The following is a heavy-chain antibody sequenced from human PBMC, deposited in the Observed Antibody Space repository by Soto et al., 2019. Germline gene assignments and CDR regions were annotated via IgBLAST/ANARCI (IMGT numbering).Heavy chain of an antibody. J-gene: IGHJ4*02. CDR2: ISAPNGNT. V-gene: IGHV1-18*01. D-gene: IGHD1-1*01. Sequence: QVHLVQSGAEVKKPGASVKVSCKGSGYAFTTYGITWVRQAPGQGLEWMGWISAPNGNTNYAQKLQGRVTVTRDTSTSTAYMELRSLRSDETAVYYCARGRYGDYWGQGALVTVSS. CDR3: ARGRYGDY. CDR1: GYAFTTYG.